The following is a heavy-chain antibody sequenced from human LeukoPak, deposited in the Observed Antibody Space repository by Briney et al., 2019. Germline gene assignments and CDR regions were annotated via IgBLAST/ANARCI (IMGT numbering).Heavy chain of an antibody. CDR3: ARDHLAVLSRTSYGGFDY. V-gene: IGHV1-2*02. D-gene: IGHD4-23*01. CDR1: GYTFTGYY. CDR2: INPNSGGT. J-gene: IGHJ4*02. Sequence: ASVTVSCKASGYTFTGYYMHWVRQAPGQGLEWMGWINPNSGGTNYAQKFQGRVTMTRDTSISTAYMELSRLRSDDTAVYYCARDHLAVLSRTSYGGFDYWGQGTLVTVSS.